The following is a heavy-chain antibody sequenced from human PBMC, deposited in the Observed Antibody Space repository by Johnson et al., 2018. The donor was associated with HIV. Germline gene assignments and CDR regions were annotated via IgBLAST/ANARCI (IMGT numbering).Heavy chain of an antibody. Sequence: EVQLVESGGGVVQPGRSLRLSCAASGFTFSNAWMSWVRQAPGKGLEWVGRSNWNGGSTGYADSVKGRFTISRDNAKNSLYLQMNCLRAEDTALYYCARDRYSSSSGAFDIWGQGTMVTVSS. CDR3: ARDRYSSSSGAFDI. CDR2: SNWNGGST. V-gene: IGHV3-20*04. D-gene: IGHD6-6*01. J-gene: IGHJ3*02. CDR1: GFTFSNAW.